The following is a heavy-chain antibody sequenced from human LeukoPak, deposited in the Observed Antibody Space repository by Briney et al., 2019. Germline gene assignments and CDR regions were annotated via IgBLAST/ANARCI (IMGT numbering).Heavy chain of an antibody. D-gene: IGHD3-22*01. CDR2: IKSKTDGGTT. V-gene: IGHV3-15*01. CDR1: GFTFSSYA. Sequence: PGGSLRLSCAASGFTFSSYAMSWVRQAPGKGLEWVGRIKSKTDGGTTDYAAPVKGRFTISRDDSKNTLYLQMSSLKTEDTAVYYCTTDTPFPYYYDSSGEPQEYWGQGTLVTVSS. J-gene: IGHJ4*02. CDR3: TTDTPFPYYYDSSGEPQEY.